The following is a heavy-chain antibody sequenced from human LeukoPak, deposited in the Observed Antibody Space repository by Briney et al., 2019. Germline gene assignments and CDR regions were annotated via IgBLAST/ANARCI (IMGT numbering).Heavy chain of an antibody. CDR3: AKVIWEVDMAYDY. V-gene: IGHV3-23*01. CDR1: GFTLSNYA. CDR2: IHYSGGST. Sequence: GGSLRLSCAASGFTLSNYAMSWVRQAPGKGLEWVSAIHYSGGSTYYADSVRGRFTISRDNSKNTLYLQMNSLRAEDTAVYYCAKVIWEVDMAYDYWGQGALVTVPS. J-gene: IGHJ4*02. D-gene: IGHD5-24*01.